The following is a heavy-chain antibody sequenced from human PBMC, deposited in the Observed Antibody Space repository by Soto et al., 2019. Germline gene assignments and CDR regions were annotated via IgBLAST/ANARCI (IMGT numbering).Heavy chain of an antibody. CDR2: IIPIFGTA. V-gene: IGHV1-69*01. Sequence: QVQLVQSGAEVKKPGSSVKVSCKASGGTFSSYAISWVRQAPGQGLEWMGGIIPIFGTANYAQKFQGRVTITADESTSTADMELSSLRSEDTAVYYCASVRYCSSTSCYGGGYYYYGMDVWGQGTTVTVSS. J-gene: IGHJ6*02. CDR3: ASVRYCSSTSCYGGGYYYYGMDV. D-gene: IGHD2-2*01. CDR1: GGTFSSYA.